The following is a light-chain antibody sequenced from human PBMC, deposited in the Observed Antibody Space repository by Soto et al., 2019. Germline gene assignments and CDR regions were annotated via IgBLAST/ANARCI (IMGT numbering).Light chain of an antibody. Sequence: QSVRTQPPSVSAAPGQKVTISCSGCSSNIGNNYVSWYQQLPGTAPKLLIYDNNKRPSGIPDRFSGSKSGTSATLGITGLQTGDEADYYCGTWDSSLSVNYVFGTGTKVTVL. CDR1: SSNIGNNY. V-gene: IGLV1-51*01. CDR2: DNN. CDR3: GTWDSSLSVNYV. J-gene: IGLJ1*01.